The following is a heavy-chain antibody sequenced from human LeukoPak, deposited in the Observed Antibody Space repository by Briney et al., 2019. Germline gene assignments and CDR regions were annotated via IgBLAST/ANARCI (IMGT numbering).Heavy chain of an antibody. D-gene: IGHD3-10*01. CDR2: IYYSGST. V-gene: IGHV4-30-4*01. J-gene: IGHJ4*02. CDR3: AREILGDYGSGSYYGYFDY. Sequence: SETLSLTCTVSGGSISSGDYYWRWIRQPPGKGLEWIGYIYYSGSTYYNPSLKSRVTISVDTSKNQFSLKLSSVTAADTAVYYCAREILGDYGSGSYYGYFDYWGQGTLVTVSS. CDR1: GGSISSGDYY.